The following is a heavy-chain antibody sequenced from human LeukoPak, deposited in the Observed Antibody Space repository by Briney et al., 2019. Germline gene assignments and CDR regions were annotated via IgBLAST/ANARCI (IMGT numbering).Heavy chain of an antibody. CDR2: ISSPGGNT. D-gene: IGHD5-24*01. CDR1: GFTFSTYW. V-gene: IGHV3-23*01. CDR3: AKTRNGYTTEYLQH. J-gene: IGHJ1*01. Sequence: GGSPRLSCAASGFTFSTYWMSWVRQPPGKGLEWVSSISSPGGNTYYADSVKGRFTISRDNSNNLVYLQMNSLRAEDTAVYYCAKTRNGYTTEYLQHWGQGTLVTVSS.